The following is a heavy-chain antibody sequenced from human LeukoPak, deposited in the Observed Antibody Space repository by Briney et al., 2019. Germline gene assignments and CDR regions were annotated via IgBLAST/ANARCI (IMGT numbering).Heavy chain of an antibody. V-gene: IGHV3-23*01. D-gene: IGHD3-3*01. CDR1: GFTFSSYA. CDR2: ISGSGGII. Sequence: GGSLRLSCAASGFTFSSYAMSWVRQAPGKGLEWVSAISGSGGIIYYADSVKGRFTISRDNSKNTLYLQMDSLRAEDTAVYYCAKSDHDFWSGYKRWGQGTLVTVSA. J-gene: IGHJ4*02. CDR3: AKSDHDFWSGYKR.